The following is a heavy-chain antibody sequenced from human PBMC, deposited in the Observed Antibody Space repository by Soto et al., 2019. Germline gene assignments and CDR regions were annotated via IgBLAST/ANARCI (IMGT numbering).Heavy chain of an antibody. J-gene: IGHJ6*02. V-gene: IGHV4-30-4*01. D-gene: IGHD5-18*01. CDR1: GGSINSGDYY. CDR2: IYYSGST. CDR3: ARERGYSYGYYYYYGMDV. Sequence: QVQLQESGPGLVKPSQTLSLTCTVSGGSINSGDYYWSWIRQPPGKGLEWIGYIYYSGSTYYNPSLKSRTTISLDTSTNQFSLDLSSVTAADTAVYYCARERGYSYGYYYYYGMDVWGQGTTVTVSS.